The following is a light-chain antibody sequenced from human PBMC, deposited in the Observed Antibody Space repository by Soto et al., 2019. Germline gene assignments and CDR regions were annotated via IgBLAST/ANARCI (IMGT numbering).Light chain of an antibody. CDR3: QQRGNWPLYT. J-gene: IGKJ2*01. CDR2: GAS. CDR1: QSVSSSY. V-gene: IGKV3D-20*02. Sequence: EIVLTQSPGTLSLSPGERATLSCRASQSVSSSYLAWYQQKPGQAPRLLIYGASSRATGIPDRFSGSGSGTDFTLTINRLEPEDFAVYYCQQRGNWPLYTFGQGTKLE.